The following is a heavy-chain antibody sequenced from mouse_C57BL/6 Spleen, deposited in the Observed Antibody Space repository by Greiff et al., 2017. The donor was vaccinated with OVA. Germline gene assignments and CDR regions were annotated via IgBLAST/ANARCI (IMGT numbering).Heavy chain of an antibody. V-gene: IGHV10-1*01. D-gene: IGHD1-1*01. Sequence: EVMLVESGGGLVQPKGSLKLSCAASGFSFNTYAMNWVRQAPGKGLEWVARIRSKSNNYATYYADSVKDSFTISRDDSKSRLYLRMNNLKTEDTAMYYCVRSVYYAPYSLDYWGQGTTLTVSS. CDR2: IRSKSNNYAT. CDR3: VRSVYYAPYSLDY. J-gene: IGHJ2*01. CDR1: GFSFNTYA.